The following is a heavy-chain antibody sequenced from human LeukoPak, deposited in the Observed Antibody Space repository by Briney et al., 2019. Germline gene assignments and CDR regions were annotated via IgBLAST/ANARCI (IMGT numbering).Heavy chain of an antibody. D-gene: IGHD5-18*01. V-gene: IGHV4-34*01. Sequence: SETLSLTCAVYGGSFSGYYWSWIRQPPGKGLEWIGEINHSGSTNYNPSLKSRVTISVDTSKNQFSLKLSSVTAADTAVYYCARGQIRLWLSHFDYWGQGTLVTVSS. J-gene: IGHJ4*02. CDR3: ARGQIRLWLSHFDY. CDR2: INHSGST. CDR1: GGSFSGYY.